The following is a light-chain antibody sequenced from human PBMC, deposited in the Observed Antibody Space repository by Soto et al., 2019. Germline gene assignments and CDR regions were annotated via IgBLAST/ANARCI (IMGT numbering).Light chain of an antibody. J-gene: IGLJ1*01. Sequence: QSALTQPPSASASPGQSVTISCTGTSSDVGRFNFVSWYQQHPGKAPRLLIYEVTKRPSGVPDRFSGSKSGNAASLTVSGLQAEDEADYFCSSYTGNRDFYVFGTGTKVTVL. CDR1: SSDVGRFNF. CDR2: EVT. CDR3: SSYTGNRDFYV. V-gene: IGLV2-8*01.